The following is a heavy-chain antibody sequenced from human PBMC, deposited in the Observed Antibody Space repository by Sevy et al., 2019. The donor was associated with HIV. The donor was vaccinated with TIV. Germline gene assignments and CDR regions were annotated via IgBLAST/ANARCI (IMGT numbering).Heavy chain of an antibody. D-gene: IGHD3-22*01. CDR3: AREPYFFDKSGYYWDY. CDR1: GVSVSSDTYY. V-gene: IGHV4-61*01. CDR2: VYHTGST. Sequence: SETLSLTCAVSGVSVSSDTYYWSWIRQPPGKGLEWIGYVYHTGSTNYSPSFKRRVNISLDTSKNQFSLRLWSVAAADTAVYYCAREPYFFDKSGYYWDYWGQGALVTVSS. J-gene: IGHJ4*02.